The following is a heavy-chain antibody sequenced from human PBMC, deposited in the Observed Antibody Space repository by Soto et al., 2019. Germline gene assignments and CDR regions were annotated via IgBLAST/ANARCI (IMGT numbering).Heavy chain of an antibody. CDR1: GYTFTSYG. J-gene: IGHJ6*03. CDR2: ISAYNGNT. CDR3: AREGHHPYYYYYMDV. V-gene: IGHV1-18*01. Sequence: QVQLVQSGAEVKKPGASVKVSCKASGYTFTSYGISWVRQAPGQGLEWMGWISAYNGNTNYAQKLQGRVTMTTDTSTSTASMELRSLGSDDTAVYYCAREGHHPYYYYYMDVWGKGTTVTVSS.